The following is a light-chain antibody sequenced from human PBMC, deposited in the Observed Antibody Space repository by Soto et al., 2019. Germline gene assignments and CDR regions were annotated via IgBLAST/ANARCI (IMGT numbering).Light chain of an antibody. V-gene: IGKV1-5*01. CDR1: QSISNW. CDR3: QHYDSYYT. CDR2: DVS. Sequence: DIQMTQSPSTLSASVGDRVTITCRASQSISNWLAWYQQKPGKAPTLLIYDVSRLESGVPSRFSGSGSGTEFTLAINSLQPDDFATYYCQHYDSYYTFGQGPNVAIK. J-gene: IGKJ2*01.